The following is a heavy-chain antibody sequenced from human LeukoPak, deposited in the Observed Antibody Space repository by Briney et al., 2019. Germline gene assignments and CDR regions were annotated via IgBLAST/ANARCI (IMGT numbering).Heavy chain of an antibody. CDR1: GFTFSSYA. CDR2: ISGSGGST. D-gene: IGHD4-17*01. V-gene: IGHV3-23*01. J-gene: IGHJ4*02. Sequence: GGSLRLSCAASGFTFSSYAMSWVRQAPGKGPEWVSAISGSGGSTYYADSVKGRFTISRDNSKNTLYLQMNSLRVEDTAVYYCAKDHDYGDYGGDYWGQGTLVTVSS. CDR3: AKDHDYGDYGGDY.